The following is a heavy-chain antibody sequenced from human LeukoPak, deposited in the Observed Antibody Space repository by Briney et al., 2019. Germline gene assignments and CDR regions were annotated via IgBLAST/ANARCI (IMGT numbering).Heavy chain of an antibody. J-gene: IGHJ4*02. Sequence: PGGSLRLSSAASGFTFSNAWMSWVRQAPGKGLEWVARVKSKAHGGTTDYAAPVNGRFSISRDDSENMLYLQINSLKTEDTGVYYCSGHMTSDDYWGQGILVTVSS. CDR1: GFTFSNAW. D-gene: IGHD4-11*01. CDR3: SGHMTSDDY. CDR2: VKSKAHGGTT. V-gene: IGHV3-15*01.